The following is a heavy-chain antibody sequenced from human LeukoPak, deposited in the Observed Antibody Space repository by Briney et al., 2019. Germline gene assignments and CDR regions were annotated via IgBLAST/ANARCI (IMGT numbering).Heavy chain of an antibody. CDR1: GFTFSDHF. CDR2: SGNKGNSYIT. V-gene: IGHV3-72*01. D-gene: IGHD3-10*01. Sequence: GGSLRLSCAASGFTFSDHFMDWVRQAPGKGLEWVGRSGNKGNSYITEYAASVEGRFTISRDDSKKSLYLQMNSLRTEDTAVYYCASSGWARCFDYWGQGTPVTVSS. J-gene: IGHJ4*02. CDR3: ASSGWARCFDY.